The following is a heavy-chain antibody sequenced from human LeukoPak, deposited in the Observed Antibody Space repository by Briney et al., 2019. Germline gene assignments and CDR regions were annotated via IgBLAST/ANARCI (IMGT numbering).Heavy chain of an antibody. V-gene: IGHV1-69*05. Sequence: SVKVSCKASGYTFTSYDINWVRQAPGQGLEWMGRIIPIFGTANYAQKFQGRVTITTDESTSTAYMELSSLRSEDTAVYYCARERGSLRYFDWSYASYYFDYWGQGTLVTVSS. J-gene: IGHJ4*02. CDR3: ARERGSLRYFDWSYASYYFDY. D-gene: IGHD3-9*01. CDR1: GYTFTSYD. CDR2: IIPIFGTA.